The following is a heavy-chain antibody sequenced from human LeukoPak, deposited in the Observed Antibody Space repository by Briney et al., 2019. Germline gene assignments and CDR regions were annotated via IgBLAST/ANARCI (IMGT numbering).Heavy chain of an antibody. CDR1: GGSISSTTYY. Sequence: SETLSLTCTVSGGSISSTTYYWGWIRQPPGKGLEWIGSIYYSGSTYSNPSLKSRVTISLDTSKNQFSLKLSSVTAADTAVYYCAREGAYFDWLFGYKYYFDYWGQGTLVTVSS. CDR3: AREGAYFDWLFGYKYYFDY. D-gene: IGHD3-9*01. V-gene: IGHV4-39*07. J-gene: IGHJ4*02. CDR2: IYYSGST.